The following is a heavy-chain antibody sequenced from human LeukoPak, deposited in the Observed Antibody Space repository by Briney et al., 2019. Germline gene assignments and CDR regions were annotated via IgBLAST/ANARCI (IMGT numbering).Heavy chain of an antibody. CDR3: ARDPYSGGYGDYYYYYMDL. CDR1: GFTFSTYN. V-gene: IGHV3-21*01. D-gene: IGHD1-26*01. Sequence: NPGGSLRLSCAAFGFTFSTYNMNWVRQAPGKGLEWVSSITSSSSYIYYADSVKGRFTISRDNAKNSLYLQMNSLRAEDTAVYYCARDPYSGGYGDYYYYYMDLWGQGTTVTISS. J-gene: IGHJ6*03. CDR2: ITSSSSYI.